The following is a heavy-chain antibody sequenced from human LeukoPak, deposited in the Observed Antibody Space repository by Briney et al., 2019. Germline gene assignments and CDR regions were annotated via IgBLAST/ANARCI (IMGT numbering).Heavy chain of an antibody. D-gene: IGHD3-9*01. CDR2: INHSGST. CDR1: GGSFSGYY. J-gene: IGHJ6*03. Sequence: PSETLSLTCAVYGGSFSGYYWSWIRQPPGKGLEWIGEINHSGSTNYNPSLKSRVTISVDTSKNQFSLKLSSVTAADTAVYYCARSLAYYGILTGYFRMGYYYYMDVWGKGTTVTVSS. V-gene: IGHV4-34*01. CDR3: ARSLAYYGILTGYFRMGYYYYMDV.